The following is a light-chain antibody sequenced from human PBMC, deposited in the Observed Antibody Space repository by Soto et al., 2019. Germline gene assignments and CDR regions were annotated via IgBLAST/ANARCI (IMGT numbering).Light chain of an antibody. J-gene: IGLJ1*01. CDR2: EVS. CDR1: SSDVGGYNY. Sequence: QSALTQPASVSGSPGQSITISCTGTSSDVGGYNYVSWYQQHPGKAPKLMIYEVSNRPSGVSNRFSGSKSGNTASLTISGFQAEDEADYYCSSYTSSSTYVFRTGTKVTVL. CDR3: SSYTSSSTYV. V-gene: IGLV2-14*01.